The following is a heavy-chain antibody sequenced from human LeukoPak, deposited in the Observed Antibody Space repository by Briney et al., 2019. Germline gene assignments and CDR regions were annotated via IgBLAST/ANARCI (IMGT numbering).Heavy chain of an antibody. CDR3: ARVEVSYDILTGYYGEADY. CDR1: GYTFTSYG. D-gene: IGHD3-9*01. V-gene: IGHV1-18*04. CDR2: ISAYNGNT. J-gene: IGHJ4*02. Sequence: GASVKVSCKASGYTFTSYGISWVRQAPGQGLERMGWISAYNGNTNYAQKLQGRVTMTTDTSTSTAYMELRSPRSDDTAVYYCARVEVSYDILTGYYGEADYWGQGTLVTVSS.